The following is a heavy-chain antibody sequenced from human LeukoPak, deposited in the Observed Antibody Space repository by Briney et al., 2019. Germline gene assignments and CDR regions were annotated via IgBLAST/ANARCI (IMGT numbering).Heavy chain of an antibody. J-gene: IGHJ4*02. V-gene: IGHV3-30*03. Sequence: GSLRLSCAASGFTFSSYGMHWVRQAPGKGLEWVAVISYDGSNKYYADSVKGRFTISRDNSKNTLYLQMNSLRAEDTAVYYCATSSGPYDYWGQGTLVTVSS. CDR3: ATSSGPYDY. CDR2: ISYDGSNK. CDR1: GFTFSSYG. D-gene: IGHD6-19*01.